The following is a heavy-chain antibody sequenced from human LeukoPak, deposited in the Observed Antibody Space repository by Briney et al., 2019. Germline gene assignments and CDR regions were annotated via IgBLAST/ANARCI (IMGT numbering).Heavy chain of an antibody. D-gene: IGHD1-14*01. CDR3: ARTYNPDF. J-gene: IGHJ4*01. V-gene: IGHV3-30*02. CDR2: IRYDGNTK. CDR1: GFTFSSTG. Sequence: PGGSPRLSCTASGFTFSSTGMHWVRQAPGKGLEWVSYIRYDGNTKYYGDSVKGRLTVSRDNSKNTLYLQMNSLRVEDTAVYYCARTYNPDFWSHGTLVTVSS.